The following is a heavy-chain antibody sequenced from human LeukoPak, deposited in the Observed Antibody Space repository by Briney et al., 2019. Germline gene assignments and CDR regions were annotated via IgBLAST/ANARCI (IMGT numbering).Heavy chain of an antibody. V-gene: IGHV3-30-3*01. CDR2: ISYDGSNK. Sequence: PGGSLRLSCAASGFTFSSYAMHWVRQAPGKGLEWVAVISYDGSNKYYADSMKGRFTISRDNSKNTLYLQMNSLRAEDTAVYYCARDSGMDVWGQGTTVTVSS. CDR3: ARDSGMDV. CDR1: GFTFSSYA. J-gene: IGHJ6*02.